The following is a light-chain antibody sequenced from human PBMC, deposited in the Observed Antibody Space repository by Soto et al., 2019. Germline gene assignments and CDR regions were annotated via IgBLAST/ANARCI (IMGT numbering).Light chain of an antibody. Sequence: AIRMTQSPSSFSASTGDRVTITCRASQGISSYLAWYQQKPGKAPKLLIYAASTLQSGVPSRFSGSGSGTDVTITISWLQSEDFATYYCQQYYSYPRTFGQGTRVEIK. CDR1: QGISSY. CDR2: AAS. J-gene: IGKJ1*01. CDR3: QQYYSYPRT. V-gene: IGKV1-8*01.